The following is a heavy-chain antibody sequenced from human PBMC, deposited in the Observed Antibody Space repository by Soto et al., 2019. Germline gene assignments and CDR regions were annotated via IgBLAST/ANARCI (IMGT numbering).Heavy chain of an antibody. CDR2: ISYNANT. Sequence: PSETLSLTCIVSGDSISSTIYSWGWIRQPPGKGLEYIGTISYNANTYYNPSLMSRVTMSVDTSKNQFSLKLTSVTAADTAMYYCAKHRPHGEGRKRGFDYGGKGTLVTV. D-gene: IGHD3-10*01. CDR1: GDSISSTIYS. J-gene: IGHJ4*02. V-gene: IGHV4-39*01. CDR3: AKHRPHGEGRKRGFDY.